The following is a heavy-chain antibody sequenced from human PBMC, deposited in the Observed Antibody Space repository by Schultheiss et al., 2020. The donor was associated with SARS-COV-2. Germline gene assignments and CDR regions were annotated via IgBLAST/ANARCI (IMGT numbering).Heavy chain of an antibody. D-gene: IGHD3-3*01. CDR3: ARGHVYDFWSGYYKGGWFDP. J-gene: IGHJ5*02. CDR1: GGSISSYY. Sequence: SQTLSLTCTVSGGSISSYYWSWIRQPPGKGLEWIGEINHSGSTNYNPSLKSRVTISVDTSKNQFSLKLSSVTAADTAVYYCARGHVYDFWSGYYKGGWFDPWGQGTLVTVSS. V-gene: IGHV4-34*01. CDR2: INHSGST.